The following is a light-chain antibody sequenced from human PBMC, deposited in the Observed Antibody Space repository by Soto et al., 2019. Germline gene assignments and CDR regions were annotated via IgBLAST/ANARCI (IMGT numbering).Light chain of an antibody. CDR3: QHMRT. J-gene: IGKJ1*01. CDR2: SAS. CDR1: ETIYSF. V-gene: IGKV3-11*01. Sequence: EIVLTQSPATLSLSPGDRATLSCRANETIYSFLAWYQQKPGQAPRLLLYSASDRATGIPARFSGSGSGTDFTLTISSLQPDDFGSYYCQHMRTFGQGTKVEMK.